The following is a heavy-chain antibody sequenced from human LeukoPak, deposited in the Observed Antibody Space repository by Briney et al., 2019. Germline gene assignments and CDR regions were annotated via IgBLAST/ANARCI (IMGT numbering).Heavy chain of an antibody. D-gene: IGHD4-11*01. CDR3: ARLRGNYFPDY. V-gene: IGHV4-59*01. CDR2: IYYSGST. Sequence: SETLSLTCDVSGGSLSNYYWTWIRQPPGKGLEWIAYIYYSGSTNYNPSLKSRVTISVDTSKNQFSLRLSSVAAAYTAVYYCARLRGNYFPDYWGQGTLVTVSS. CDR1: GGSLSNYY. J-gene: IGHJ4*02.